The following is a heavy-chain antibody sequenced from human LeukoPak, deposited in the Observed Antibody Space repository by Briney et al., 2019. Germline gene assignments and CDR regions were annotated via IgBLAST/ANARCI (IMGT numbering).Heavy chain of an antibody. V-gene: IGHV3-9*01. CDR2: ISWNSGSI. J-gene: IGHJ3*02. Sequence: GRSLRLSCAASGFTFDDYAMHWVRQAPGKGLEWVSGISWNSGSIGCADSVKGRFTISRDNAKNSLYLQMNSLRAEDTALYYCAKGIAAARYDAFDIWGQGTMVTVSS. D-gene: IGHD6-13*01. CDR1: GFTFDDYA. CDR3: AKGIAAARYDAFDI.